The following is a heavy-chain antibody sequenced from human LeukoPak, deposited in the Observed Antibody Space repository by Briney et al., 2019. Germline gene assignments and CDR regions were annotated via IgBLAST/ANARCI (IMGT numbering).Heavy chain of an antibody. D-gene: IGHD6-13*01. J-gene: IGHJ6*02. CDR3: ARDPISATAAAADGMDV. V-gene: IGHV4-4*07. CDR1: GGSISSYY. CDR2: IYTSGST. Sequence: PSETLSLTCTVSGGSISSYYWRWIRQPAEKGLEWIGRIYTSGSTNYNPPLKSRVTMSVDTSKNQFSLKLSSVTAADTAVDYCARDPISATAAAADGMDVWGQGTTVTVSS.